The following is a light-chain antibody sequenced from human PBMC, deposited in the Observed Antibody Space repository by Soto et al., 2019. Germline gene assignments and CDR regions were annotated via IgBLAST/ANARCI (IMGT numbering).Light chain of an antibody. CDR3: QQRGNCPRT. V-gene: IGKV3-11*01. CDR2: DAS. CDR1: QSVSSY. Sequence: EIVLTQSPATLSLSPGERATLSCRASQSVSSYLAWYQQKPGQAPRLLIYDASKRATGIPARFSGSGSGTDCTLTISTPEPEDFAVYYCQQRGNCPRTFGQGTKVEIK. J-gene: IGKJ1*01.